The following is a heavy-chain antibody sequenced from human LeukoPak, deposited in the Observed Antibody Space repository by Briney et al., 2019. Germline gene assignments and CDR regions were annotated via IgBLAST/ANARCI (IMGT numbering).Heavy chain of an antibody. V-gene: IGHV4-61*01. D-gene: IGHD3-10*01. Sequence: PSETLSLTCTVSGGSISSGSYYWSWIRQPPGKGLEWIGYIYYSGRTNYNPSLKSRVTISVDTSKNQFSLKLTSVTAADTAVYYCAREGPDDSGSQIDFWGLGTLVTVSS. J-gene: IGHJ4*02. CDR3: AREGPDDSGSQIDF. CDR2: IYYSGRT. CDR1: GGSISSGSYY.